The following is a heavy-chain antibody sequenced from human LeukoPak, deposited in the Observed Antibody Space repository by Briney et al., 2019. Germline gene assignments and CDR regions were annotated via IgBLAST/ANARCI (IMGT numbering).Heavy chain of an antibody. Sequence: SETLSLTCTVSGGSISSSSYYWGWIRQPPGKGLEWIGSIYYSGSTYYNPSLKSRVTISVDTSKNQFSLKLSSVTAADTAVYYCAKDGEYYYDSSGYYPDYWGQGTLVTVSS. D-gene: IGHD3-22*01. CDR1: GGSISSSSYY. J-gene: IGHJ4*02. CDR3: AKDGEYYYDSSGYYPDY. CDR2: IYYSGST. V-gene: IGHV4-39*02.